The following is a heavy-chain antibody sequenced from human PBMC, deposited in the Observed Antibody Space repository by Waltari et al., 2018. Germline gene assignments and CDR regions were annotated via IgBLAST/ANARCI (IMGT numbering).Heavy chain of an antibody. CDR2: INHRGST. CDR1: GGSFSGYY. D-gene: IGHD2-8*01. Sequence: QVQLQQWGAGLLKPSETLSLTCAVYGGSFSGYYWSWIRQPPGKGLEWIGEINHRGSTNYNPSLKSRVTISVDTSKNQFSLKLSSVTAADTAVYYCARVRAPMVYAHRYGMDVWGQGTTVTVSS. V-gene: IGHV4-34*01. CDR3: ARVRAPMVYAHRYGMDV. J-gene: IGHJ6*02.